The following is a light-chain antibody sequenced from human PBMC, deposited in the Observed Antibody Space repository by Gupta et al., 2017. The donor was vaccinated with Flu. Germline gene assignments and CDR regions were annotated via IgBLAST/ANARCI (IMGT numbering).Light chain of an antibody. CDR1: QDISNY. CDR3: QHKHNFPWP. Sequence: DIEMTQSPSSLSASVGDRVTITCQTSQDISNYLNWYQQKPGKAPELLIYDASKVEKGVPGRFSGSGYGTEFSLTISSRQPEEFAIYWCQHKHNFPWPFGQGTKMDIK. CDR2: DAS. J-gene: IGKJ1*01. V-gene: IGKV1-33*01.